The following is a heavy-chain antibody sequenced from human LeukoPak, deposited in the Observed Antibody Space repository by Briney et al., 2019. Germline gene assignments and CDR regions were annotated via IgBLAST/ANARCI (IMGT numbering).Heavy chain of an antibody. J-gene: IGHJ4*02. CDR1: GFTVSTNF. CDR3: VRESRGTDTVGY. V-gene: IGHV3-53*01. D-gene: IGHD2-8*02. CDR2: IYGGGNT. Sequence: PGGSLRLSCAASGFTVSTNFMSWVRQAPGKGLEWVPLIYGGGNTYYADSVKGRFTISRDNSKNTLYLQMNNLRAEDTAVYYCVRESRGTDTVGYWGQGTLVTVSS.